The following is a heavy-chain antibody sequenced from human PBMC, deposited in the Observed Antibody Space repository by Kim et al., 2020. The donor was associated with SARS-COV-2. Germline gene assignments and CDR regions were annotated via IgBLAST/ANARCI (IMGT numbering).Heavy chain of an antibody. D-gene: IGHD2-21*02. CDR2: ISSSSSYI. J-gene: IGHJ5*02. CDR1: GFTFSSYS. CDR3: ARDLCGGDCYSPWFDP. V-gene: IGHV3-21*01. Sequence: GGSLRLSCAASGFTFSSYSMNWVRLAPGKGLEWVSSISSSSSYIYYADSVKGRFTISRDNAKNSLYLQMNSLRAEDTAVYYCARDLCGGDCYSPWFDPWGQGTLVTVSS.